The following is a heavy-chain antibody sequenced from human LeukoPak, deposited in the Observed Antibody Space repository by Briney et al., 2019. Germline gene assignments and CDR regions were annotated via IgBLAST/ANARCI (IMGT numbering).Heavy chain of an antibody. CDR3: VRVSSASYVFDS. CDR2: ITGSGDNM. V-gene: IGHV3-11*01. Sequence: GGSLRLSCAASGITFSDYYMAWMRQAPGKGLEWVSYITGSGDNMYYADSVKGQFSVSRDNAKKSVYLQMNSLTPEDTAFYYCVRVSSASYVFDSWGQGTLVTVPS. J-gene: IGHJ4*02. D-gene: IGHD1-26*01. CDR1: GITFSDYY.